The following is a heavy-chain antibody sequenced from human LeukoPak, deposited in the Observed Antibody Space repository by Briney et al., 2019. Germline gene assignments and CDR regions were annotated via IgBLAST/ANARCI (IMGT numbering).Heavy chain of an antibody. V-gene: IGHV4-59*12. CDR2: IYYSGST. D-gene: IGHD5-18*01. J-gene: IGHJ4*02. CDR1: GGSISSYY. Sequence: SETLSLTCTVSGGSISSYYWSWIRQPPGKGLEWIGYIYYSGSTNYNPSLKSRVTISVDTSKNQFSLKLSSVTAADTAVYYCARESIQLWSLNFDYWGQGTLVTVSS. CDR3: ARESIQLWSLNFDY.